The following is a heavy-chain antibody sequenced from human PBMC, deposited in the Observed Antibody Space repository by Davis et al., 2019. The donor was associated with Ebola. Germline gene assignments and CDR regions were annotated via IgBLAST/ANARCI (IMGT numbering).Heavy chain of an antibody. CDR2: IIDSGNA. CDR3: ARDQGNY. J-gene: IGHJ4*02. V-gene: IGHV4-34*12. CDR1: GGSFSGYY. D-gene: IGHD6-13*01. Sequence: SETLSLTCAVYGGSFSGYYWSWIRQSPGKGLEWIGEIIDSGNANYNPSLKSRVTVSVDTSKNQFSLMMRSLTAADTAVYYCARDQGNYWGQGTLVTVSS.